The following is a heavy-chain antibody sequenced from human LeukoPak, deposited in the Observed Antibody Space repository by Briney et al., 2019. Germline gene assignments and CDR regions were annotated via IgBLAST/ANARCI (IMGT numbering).Heavy chain of an antibody. CDR3: ARDCLTIFGVVTGCMDV. CDR2: ISSSGSTI. D-gene: IGHD3-3*01. V-gene: IGHV3-11*01. Sequence: GGSLRLSCAASGFTFSDYYMSWIRQAPGKGLEWVSYISSSGSTIYYADSVKGRFTISRDNAKNSLYLQMNSLRAEDTAVYYCARDCLTIFGVVTGCMDVWGQGTTVTVSS. CDR1: GFTFSDYY. J-gene: IGHJ6*02.